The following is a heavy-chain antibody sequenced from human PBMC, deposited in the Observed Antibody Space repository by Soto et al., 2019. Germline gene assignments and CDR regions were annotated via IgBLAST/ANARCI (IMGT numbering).Heavy chain of an antibody. J-gene: IGHJ4*02. D-gene: IGHD6-13*01. CDR1: GFTFSIYW. V-gene: IGHV3-7*01. CDR3: ARAESSSWYD. Sequence: EVQLVESGGGLVQPGGSLRLSCAASGFTFSIYWMSWVRQAPGKGLEWVANIKQDGSEKYYVDSVKGRFTISRDNAKYSLYLQMNSLRAEDTALYYCARAESSSWYDWGQGNLVTVSS. CDR2: IKQDGSEK.